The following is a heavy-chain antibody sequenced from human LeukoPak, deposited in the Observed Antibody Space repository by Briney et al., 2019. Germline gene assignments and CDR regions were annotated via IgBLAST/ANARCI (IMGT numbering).Heavy chain of an antibody. CDR3: AKELGGHIDY. J-gene: IGHJ4*02. CDR1: GFTFDDYA. D-gene: IGHD2-15*01. Sequence: PGGSLSLSCAASGFTFDDYAMHWVRQAPGKGLEWVSGISWNSGSIGYADSVKGRFTISRDNAKNSLYLQMNSLRAEDTALYYCAKELGGHIDYWGQGTLVTVSS. CDR2: ISWNSGSI. V-gene: IGHV3-9*01.